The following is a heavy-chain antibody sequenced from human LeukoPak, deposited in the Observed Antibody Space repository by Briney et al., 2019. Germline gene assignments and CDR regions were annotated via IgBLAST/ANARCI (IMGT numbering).Heavy chain of an antibody. CDR2: ISYSGGT. CDR3: ARHGGSYTFDY. V-gene: IGHV4-59*08. D-gene: IGHD1-26*01. CDR1: GGSISGYY. J-gene: IGHJ4*02. Sequence: PPETLSLTCTVSGGSISGYYWSWIRQPPGKGLEWIGFISYSGGTNYNPSLKSRVTISVDTSKNQFSLKLNSVTAADTAVYYCARHGGSYTFDYWGQGTLVTVSS.